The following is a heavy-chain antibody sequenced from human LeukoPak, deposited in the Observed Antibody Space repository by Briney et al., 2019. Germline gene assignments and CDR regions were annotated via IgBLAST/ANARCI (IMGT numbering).Heavy chain of an antibody. Sequence: SETLSLTCTVSGGSISSGGSYWSWIRQPPGKGLEWIGYIYHSGSTYYNPSLKSRVTISVDRSKNQFSLKLSSVTAADTAVYYCARQIAARPSYWYFDLWGRGTLVTVSS. D-gene: IGHD6-6*01. V-gene: IGHV4-30-2*01. CDR1: GGSISSGGSY. J-gene: IGHJ2*01. CDR2: IYHSGST. CDR3: ARQIAARPSYWYFDL.